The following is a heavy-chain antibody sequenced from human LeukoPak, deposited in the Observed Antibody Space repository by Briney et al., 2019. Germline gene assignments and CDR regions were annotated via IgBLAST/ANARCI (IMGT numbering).Heavy chain of an antibody. CDR1: GGSFSGYY. CDR3: ARHGRNSGAPNY. J-gene: IGHJ4*02. CDR2: INHSGST. Sequence: PSETLSLTCAVCGGSFSGYYWSWIRQPPGKGLEWIGEINHSGSTNYNPSLKSRVTISVDTSKNQFSLNLSSVTAADTTMYYCARHGRNSGAPNYWGQGTLVTVSS. D-gene: IGHD6-19*01. V-gene: IGHV4-34*01.